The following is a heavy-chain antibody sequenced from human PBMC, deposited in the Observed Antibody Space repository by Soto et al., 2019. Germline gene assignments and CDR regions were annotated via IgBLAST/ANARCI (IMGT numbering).Heavy chain of an antibody. CDR1: GFTFSSYA. V-gene: IGHV3-23*01. Sequence: GGSLRLSCAASGFTFSSYAMSWVRQAPGKGLEWVSAISGSGGSTYYADSVKGRFTISRDNSKNTLYLQMNSLRAEDTAVYYCAKPFPMKVFRPLTGYSPSEYWGQGTLVTVSS. J-gene: IGHJ4*02. CDR3: AKPFPMKVFRPLTGYSPSEY. D-gene: IGHD3-9*01. CDR2: ISGSGGST.